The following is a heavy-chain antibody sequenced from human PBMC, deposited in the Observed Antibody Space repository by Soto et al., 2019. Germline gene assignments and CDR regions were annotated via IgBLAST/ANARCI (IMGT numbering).Heavy chain of an antibody. D-gene: IGHD3-9*01. V-gene: IGHV3-23*01. CDR3: AKDALYYDIPRS. CDR1: GFTISSYA. CDR2: ISGSGGST. Sequence: PGGSLRLSCAASGFTISSYARSWVRQAPGKGLEWVSAISGSGGSTYYADSVKGRFTISRDNSKNTLYLQMNSLRAEDTAVYYCAKDALYYDIPRSWGQGTMVTVSS. J-gene: IGHJ3*01.